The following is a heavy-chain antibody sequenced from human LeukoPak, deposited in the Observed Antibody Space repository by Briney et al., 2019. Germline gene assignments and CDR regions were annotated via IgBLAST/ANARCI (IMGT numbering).Heavy chain of an antibody. CDR2: IKQDGSEK. D-gene: IGHD2-21*02. CDR1: GFTFSSYW. J-gene: IGHJ4*02. Sequence: GGSLRLSCAASGFTFSSYWMSWVRQAPGKGLEWVANIKQDGSEKYYVDSVKGRFTISRDNAKNSLYLQMNSLRAEDTAVYYCARDGSRGNLVTAPDFWGQGTLVTVSS. CDR3: ARDGSRGNLVTAPDF. V-gene: IGHV3-7*01.